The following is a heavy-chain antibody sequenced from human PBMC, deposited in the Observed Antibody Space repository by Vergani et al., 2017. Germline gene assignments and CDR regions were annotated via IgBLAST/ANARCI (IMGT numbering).Heavy chain of an antibody. V-gene: IGHV1-46*01. CDR1: GYTFTSYY. D-gene: IGHD3-22*01. CDR3: ARGLTPLTMIVVVMTDAFDI. J-gene: IGHJ3*02. CDR2: INPSGGST. Sequence: QVQLVQSGAEVKKPGSSVKVSCKASGYTFTSYYIHWVRQAPGQGLEWMGIINPSGGSTSYAQKFQGRVTMTRDTSTSTVYMELSSLRSEDTAVYYCARGLTPLTMIVVVMTDAFDIWGQGTMVTVSS.